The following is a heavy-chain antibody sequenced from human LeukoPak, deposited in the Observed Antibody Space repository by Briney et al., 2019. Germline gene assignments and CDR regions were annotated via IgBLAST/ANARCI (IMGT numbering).Heavy chain of an antibody. CDR1: GFTLSSHT. J-gene: IGHJ6*04. Sequence: PGGSLRLSCAASGFTLSSHTMNWVRQAPGRGLEWVSAISTNDIQYADSVKGRFTISRDNAKNSLYLQMNSLRAEDTAVYYCAELGITMIGGVWGKGTTVTISS. V-gene: IGHV3-21*01. CDR3: AELGITMIGGV. CDR2: ISTNDI. D-gene: IGHD3-10*02.